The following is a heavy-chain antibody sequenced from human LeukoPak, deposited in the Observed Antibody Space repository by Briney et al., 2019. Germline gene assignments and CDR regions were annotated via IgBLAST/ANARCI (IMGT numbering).Heavy chain of an antibody. D-gene: IGHD1-26*01. CDR3: ARSDGGSENY. Sequence: GGSLRLSCATSGFTFSSYGMNWVRQAPGKGLEWVSSISSTGSYIFYADSVKGRFTISRDDAKNSVYHQMNSLRDKDTAVYYCARSDGGSENYWGQGILVTVSS. CDR2: ISSTGSYI. CDR1: GFTFSSYG. V-gene: IGHV3-21*06. J-gene: IGHJ4*02.